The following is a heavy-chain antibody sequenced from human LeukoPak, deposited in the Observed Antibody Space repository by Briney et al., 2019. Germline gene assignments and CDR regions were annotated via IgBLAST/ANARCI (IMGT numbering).Heavy chain of an antibody. CDR2: ISSSGSTI. CDR3: ARRSGSSSTPFDY. D-gene: IGHD1-26*01. Sequence: GGSLRLSCAASGFTFSDYHMSWIRQAPGKGLEWVSYISSSGSTIYYADSVKGRFTISRDNAKNSLYLQMNSLRAEDTAVYYCARRSGSSSTPFDYWGQGTLVTVSS. J-gene: IGHJ4*02. CDR1: GFTFSDYH. V-gene: IGHV3-11*01.